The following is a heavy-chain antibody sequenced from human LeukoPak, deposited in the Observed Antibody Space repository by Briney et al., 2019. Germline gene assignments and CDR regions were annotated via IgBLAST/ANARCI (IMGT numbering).Heavy chain of an antibody. V-gene: IGHV3-11*01. CDR1: GFTFSDYY. CDR3: AKDILAAGLFFDY. D-gene: IGHD6-13*01. CDR2: FNPNVGTV. J-gene: IGHJ4*02. Sequence: GESLNISCVASGFTFSDYYRGWIRQAPGKGLGWVAYFNPNVGTVYYAASVKGRFPISRDNAKNSLYLQMNGLRAEDTALYFCAKDILAAGLFFDYWGQGTLVTVSS.